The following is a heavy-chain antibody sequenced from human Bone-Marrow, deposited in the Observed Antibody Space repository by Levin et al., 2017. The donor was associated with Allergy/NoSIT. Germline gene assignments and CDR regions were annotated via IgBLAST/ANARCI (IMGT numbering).Heavy chain of an antibody. CDR2: IYPGDSDT. CDR3: ARQKEGSYGMDV. Sequence: PRASVKVSCKASGYTFSTYYIGWVRQMPGKGLEWMGVIYPGDSDTTYNPSFEGQVKVSADQSINTAYLQWTSLKASDTAMYYCARQKEGSYGMDVWGQGTTVTVSS. CDR1: GYTFSTYY. V-gene: IGHV5-51*01. J-gene: IGHJ6*02.